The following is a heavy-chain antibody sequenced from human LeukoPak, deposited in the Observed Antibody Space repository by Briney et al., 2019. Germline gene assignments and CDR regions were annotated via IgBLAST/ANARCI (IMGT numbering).Heavy chain of an antibody. V-gene: IGHV3-30*18. CDR2: ISYDGSNK. J-gene: IGHJ5*02. D-gene: IGHD3-10*01. Sequence: GGSLRLSCGASGITFSSYGMHWVRQAPGKGLEWVASISYDGSNKYYADSVKGRFTISRDNSKNTLYLQMNSLRAEDTAVYYCAKDFSFGSGSYYNSDGFDPWGQGILVTVSS. CDR3: AKDFSFGSGSYYNSDGFDP. CDR1: GITFSSYG.